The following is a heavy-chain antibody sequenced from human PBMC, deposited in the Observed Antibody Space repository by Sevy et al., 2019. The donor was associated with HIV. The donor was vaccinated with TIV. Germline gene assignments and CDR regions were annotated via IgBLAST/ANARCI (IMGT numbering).Heavy chain of an antibody. CDR3: ARDPRMYGDYLLAYFDY. CDR2: IGYDGSNI. D-gene: IGHD2-8*01. V-gene: IGHV3-33*01. J-gene: IGHJ4*02. Sequence: GESLKISCAASGFTPSTYGMHWVRQAPGKGLEWVAVIGYDGSNIYYADSVKGRFTISRDNSKNTLFLQMDSLGAEDTAIYYCARDPRMYGDYLLAYFDYWGQGTLVTVSS. CDR1: GFTPSTYG.